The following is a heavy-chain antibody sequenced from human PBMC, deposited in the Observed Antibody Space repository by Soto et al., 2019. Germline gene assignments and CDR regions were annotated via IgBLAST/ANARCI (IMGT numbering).Heavy chain of an antibody. Sequence: QVQLQQWGAGLLKPSETLSLTCAVYGGSFSGYYWTWIRQPPGKGLEWIGEINHSGSTNYNPSLKRRVTISVDTSKNQFSLKLSSVTAADTAVYYCARGTGITGTSRYYGMDVWGQGTTVTVSS. D-gene: IGHD1-7*01. CDR3: ARGTGITGTSRYYGMDV. J-gene: IGHJ6*02. CDR1: GGSFSGYY. V-gene: IGHV4-34*01. CDR2: INHSGST.